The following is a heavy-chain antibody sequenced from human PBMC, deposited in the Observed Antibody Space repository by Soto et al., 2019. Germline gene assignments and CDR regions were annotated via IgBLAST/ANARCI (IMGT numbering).Heavy chain of an antibody. D-gene: IGHD2-8*01. V-gene: IGHV4-34*01. CDR3: AKALQTNIMEYAPPEFDY. CDR1: GGSFSGYY. Sequence: SETLSLTCAVYGGSFSGYYWSWIRQPPGKGLEWIGEINHSGSTNYNPSLKSRVTISVDTSKNQFSLRAEDTAVYYCAKALQTNIMEYAPPEFDYWGQGTLVTVSS. J-gene: IGHJ4*02. CDR2: INHSGST.